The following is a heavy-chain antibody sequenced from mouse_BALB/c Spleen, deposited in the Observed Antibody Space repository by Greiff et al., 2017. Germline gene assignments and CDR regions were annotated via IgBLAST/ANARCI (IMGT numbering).Heavy chain of an antibody. CDR3: ARDGEVRAWFAY. J-gene: IGHJ3*01. Sequence: EVQRVESGGGLVKPGGSLKLSCAASGFTFSDYYMYWVRQTPEKRLEWVATISDGGSYTYYPDSVKGRFTISRDNAKNNLYLQMSSLKSEDTAMYYCARDGEVRAWFAYWGQGTLVTVSA. V-gene: IGHV5-4*02. CDR2: ISDGGSYT. CDR1: GFTFSDYY. D-gene: IGHD2-14*01.